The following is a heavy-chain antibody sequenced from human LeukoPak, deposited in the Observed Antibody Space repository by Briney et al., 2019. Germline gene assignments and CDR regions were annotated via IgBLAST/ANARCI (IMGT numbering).Heavy chain of an antibody. V-gene: IGHV4-34*01. CDR3: AKRGYGGQLVPPPFDY. J-gene: IGHJ4*02. CDR2: INHSGST. D-gene: IGHD6-6*01. CDR1: GGSFSGYY. Sequence: PSETLSLTCAVYGGSFSGYYWSWIRQPPGKGLEWIGEINHSGSTNYNPSLKSRVTISVDTSKNQFSLKLSSVTAADTAVYYCAKRGYGGQLVPPPFDYWGQGTLVTVSS.